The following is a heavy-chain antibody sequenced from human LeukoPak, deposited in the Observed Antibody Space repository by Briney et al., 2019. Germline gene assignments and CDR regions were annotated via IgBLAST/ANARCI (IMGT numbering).Heavy chain of an antibody. J-gene: IGHJ4*02. CDR1: GYSISNDYY. CDR3: ARLSGAPVRHPIYHFDY. CDR2: IYHSGST. V-gene: IGHV4-38-2*01. Sequence: PSETLSLTCAVSGYSISNDYYWGWVRQPPGKGLEWIGNIYHSGSTYKNPSLNRRLTISLHTSNNQFSLKLISVTAADTAMYYCARLSGAPVRHPIYHFDYWGQGTLVTVSS. D-gene: IGHD2-2*02.